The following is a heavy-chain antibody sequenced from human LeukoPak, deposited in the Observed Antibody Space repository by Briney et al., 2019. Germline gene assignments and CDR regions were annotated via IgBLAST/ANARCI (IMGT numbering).Heavy chain of an antibody. V-gene: IGHV3-15*01. J-gene: IGHJ4*02. D-gene: IGHD2-2*02. CDR3: TTSRHCSSTSCHRDY. CDR2: IKSKTDGGTT. CDR1: GFTFSNAW. Sequence: GRSLRLSCAASGFTFSNAWMSWVRQAPGKGLEWVGRIKSKTDGGTTDYAAPVKGRFTISRDDSKNTLYLQMNSLKTEDTAVYYCTTSRHCSSTSCHRDYWGQGTLVTVSS.